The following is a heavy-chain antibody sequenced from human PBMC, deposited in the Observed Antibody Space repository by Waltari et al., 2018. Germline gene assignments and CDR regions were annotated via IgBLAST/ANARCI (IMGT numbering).Heavy chain of an antibody. Sequence: EVQLLESGGGLVQPGGSLRLSCAASGFTFSSHAMYWVRQAPGKGLEWLSSILSSGGDAYYTDSLKGRLTISRDNSKNMVYLEVNSLRVEDTATYYCARRGGTGPVTVGGIHCGYWGQGTLVTVFS. CDR1: GFTFSSHA. V-gene: IGHV3-23*01. D-gene: IGHD3-22*01. CDR3: ARRGGTGPVTVGGIHCGY. J-gene: IGHJ4*02. CDR2: ILSSGGDA.